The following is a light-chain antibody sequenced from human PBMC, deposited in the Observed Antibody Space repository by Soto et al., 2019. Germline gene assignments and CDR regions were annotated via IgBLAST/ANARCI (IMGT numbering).Light chain of an antibody. CDR1: QSTNNY. Sequence: EIVMTQSPATPSVSPGERATLSCRASQSTNNYLAWYQQKPGQAPRLLIDGASTRATGIPARFSGSGSETEFTLTISSLQSEDFAVYYCQQYNTWPLTFGGGTKVEI. CDR2: GAS. CDR3: QQYNTWPLT. V-gene: IGKV3-15*01. J-gene: IGKJ4*01.